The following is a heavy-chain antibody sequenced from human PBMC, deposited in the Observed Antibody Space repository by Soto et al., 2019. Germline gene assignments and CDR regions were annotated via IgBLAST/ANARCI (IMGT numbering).Heavy chain of an antibody. Sequence: QVQLQQSGPGLVKPSETLSLTCTVSSGPSRSHNWGWIRQPPGGGLEWIGYIYHTGDTSYNPSLSSRATISADTSPNRISLTLRSVTAADAAVYYCVRQGIGDLHGLVDVWGQGTRVSVSS. CDR3: VRQGIGDLHGLVDV. J-gene: IGHJ6*02. D-gene: IGHD3-10*01. V-gene: IGHV4-59*08. CDR1: SGPSRSHN. CDR2: IYHTGDT.